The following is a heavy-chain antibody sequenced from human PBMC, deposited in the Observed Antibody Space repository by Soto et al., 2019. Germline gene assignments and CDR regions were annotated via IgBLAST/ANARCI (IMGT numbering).Heavy chain of an antibody. CDR1: GFTFSSYS. CDR2: ISSSSSTI. CDR3: ARDKPGDILTGSPDGHDY. J-gene: IGHJ4*02. D-gene: IGHD3-9*01. Sequence: EVQLVESGGGLVQPGGSLRLSCAASGFTFSSYSMNWVRQAPGKGLEWVSYISSSSSTIYYADSVKGRFTISRDKAKNSLYTEMNRLRDKDTAVSYGARDKPGDILTGSPDGHDYWGQGTLVTVSS. V-gene: IGHV3-48*02.